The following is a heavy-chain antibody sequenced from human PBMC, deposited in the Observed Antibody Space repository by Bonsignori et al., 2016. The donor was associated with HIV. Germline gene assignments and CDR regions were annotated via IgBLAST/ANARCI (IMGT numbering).Heavy chain of an antibody. V-gene: IGHV1-18*04. Sequence: QVQLVQSGSEVKKPGASVKVSCKTSGYTFTTYGISWVRQAPGQRLEWMGWISAYSGKTDHTQKTQGRMTMTTDTSTTTASMELRNLRSDDTAVYYCARDRIAGGIDYWGQGTLVTVSS. CDR1: GYTFTTYG. J-gene: IGHJ4*02. CDR3: ARDRIAGGIDY. CDR2: ISAYSGKT. D-gene: IGHD6-13*01.